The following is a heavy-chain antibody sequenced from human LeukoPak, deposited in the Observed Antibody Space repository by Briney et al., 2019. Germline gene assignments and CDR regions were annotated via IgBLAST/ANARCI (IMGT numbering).Heavy chain of an antibody. Sequence: ASVKVSCKASGYTFTSYDIHWVRQATGQGLEWMGWMNPNSGHTGYAQKFQGRVTITRDTSITTAYMELSSLGSEDTAVHYCARGVGAATNYFDYWGPGTLVTVSS. D-gene: IGHD1-26*01. CDR1: GYTFTSYD. CDR3: ARGVGAATNYFDY. J-gene: IGHJ4*02. CDR2: MNPNSGHT. V-gene: IGHV1-8*03.